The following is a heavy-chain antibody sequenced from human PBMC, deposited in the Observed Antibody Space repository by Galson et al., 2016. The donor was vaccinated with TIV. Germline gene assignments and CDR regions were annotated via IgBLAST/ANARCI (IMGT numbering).Heavy chain of an antibody. J-gene: IGHJ4*02. CDR1: GYTVTTYY. CDR3: ARSQSCGGDCYYFDY. V-gene: IGHV1-46*01. Sequence: SVKVSCKAYGYTVTTYYMHWVRQGPGQGLEWMGIINPSGGGTTYAQNFQGRITMTRDTSTSTVYMALSSLRSEDTAVYYCARSQSCGGDCYYFDYWGRGTLVTVSS. CDR2: INPSGGGT. D-gene: IGHD2-21*02.